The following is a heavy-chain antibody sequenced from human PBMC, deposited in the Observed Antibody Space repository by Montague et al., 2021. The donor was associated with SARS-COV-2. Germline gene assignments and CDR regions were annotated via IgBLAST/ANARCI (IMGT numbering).Heavy chain of an antibody. CDR1: GGSISSFY. CDR2: ISDSGST. V-gene: IGHV4-59*08. J-gene: IGHJ4*02. Sequence: SETLSLTCTVSGGSISSFYWSWFRQPPGKGLEWIGYISDSGSTNYNPSLTSRVTMSVDTSKDQFSLKVNSVTAADTAVYYCARHYSATLPAGYWGQGTLVTVSS. CDR3: ARHYSATLPAGY. D-gene: IGHD2-15*01.